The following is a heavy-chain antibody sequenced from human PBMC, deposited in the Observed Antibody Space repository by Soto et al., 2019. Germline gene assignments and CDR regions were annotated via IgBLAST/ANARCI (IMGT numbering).Heavy chain of an antibody. CDR1: SGSISSSNW. Sequence: SETLSLTCAVSSGSISSSNWWSWVRQPPGKGLEWIGEIYHSGSTNYNPSLKSRVTISVDKSNNQFSLKLSSVTAAETAVYYCARDFGPTYYYGSGSYYSPRDYYYYYMDVWGKGTTVTVSS. J-gene: IGHJ6*03. CDR2: IYHSGST. D-gene: IGHD3-10*01. CDR3: ARDFGPTYYYGSGSYYSPRDYYYYYMDV. V-gene: IGHV4-4*02.